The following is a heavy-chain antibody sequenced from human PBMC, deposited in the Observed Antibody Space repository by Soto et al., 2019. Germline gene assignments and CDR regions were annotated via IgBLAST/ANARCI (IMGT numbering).Heavy chain of an antibody. CDR3: ARDILLGYCSGGSCHGGSY. Sequence: HPGGSLRLSCAASGFTFSSYEMNWVRQAPGKGLEWVSYISSSGSTIYYADSVKGRFTISRDNAKNSLYLQMNSLRAEDTAVYYCARDILLGYCSGGSCHGGSYWGQGTLVTVSS. J-gene: IGHJ4*02. D-gene: IGHD2-15*01. CDR2: ISSSGSTI. V-gene: IGHV3-48*03. CDR1: GFTFSSYE.